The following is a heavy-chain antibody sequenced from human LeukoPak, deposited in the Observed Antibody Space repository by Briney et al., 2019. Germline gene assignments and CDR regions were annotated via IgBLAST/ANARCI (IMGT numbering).Heavy chain of an antibody. V-gene: IGHV1-69*05. CDR2: IVPIFGTA. CDR1: GGTFSSYA. J-gene: IGHJ4*02. D-gene: IGHD2-21*01. Sequence: VASVKVSCKASGGTFSSYAISWVRQAPGQGLEWMGGIVPIFGTANYAQKFQGRVTITRDTSASTAYMELSSLRSEDTAVYYCARAPYGHFFDYWGQGTLVTVSS. CDR3: ARAPYGHFFDY.